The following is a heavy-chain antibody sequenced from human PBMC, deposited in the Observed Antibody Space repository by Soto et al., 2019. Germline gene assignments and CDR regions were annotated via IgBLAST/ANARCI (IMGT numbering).Heavy chain of an antibody. CDR3: TKGDGYADV. CDR1: AFTFGTYG. J-gene: IGHJ6*01. Sequence: EVLLLESGGGLVQPGGSLRLSCAASAFTFGTYGTTWVRQAPGRGLEWVSGIDAGSGKIFYADSVEGQFIISRDNSKNTLYLQMNSLRDDDWSIYYWTKGDGYADVWRQGTPVSVSS. D-gene: IGHD2-15*01. V-gene: IGHV3-23*03. CDR2: IDAGSGKI.